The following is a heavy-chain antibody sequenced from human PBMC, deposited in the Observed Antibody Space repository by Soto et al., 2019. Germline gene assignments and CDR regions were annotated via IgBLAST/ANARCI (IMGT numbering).Heavy chain of an antibody. CDR1: GYFFAGYW. D-gene: IGHD6-13*01. J-gene: IGHJ5*02. V-gene: IGHV5-51*01. CDR3: ARQGAAVPTVPLIWFDP. Sequence: GESLKISCKGSGYFFAGYWIAWVRQMPGKGLEWMGIIYPDNSNTKYSRSFQGQVTISADKSSSTAYLQWSSLRASDTAIYYCARQGAAVPTVPLIWFDPWGQGTLVTVSS. CDR2: IYPDNSNT.